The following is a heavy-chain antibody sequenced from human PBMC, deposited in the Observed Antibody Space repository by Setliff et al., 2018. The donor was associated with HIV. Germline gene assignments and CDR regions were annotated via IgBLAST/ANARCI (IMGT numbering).Heavy chain of an antibody. CDR2: IYTSGST. J-gene: IGHJ6*03. CDR1: GGSIRSFF. D-gene: IGHD3-22*01. V-gene: IGHV4-4*08. CDR3: ARDLRGYYYDSSGYFYMGV. Sequence: SETLSLTCTVSGGSIRSFFWSWIRQPPGKGLEWIGHIYTSGSTNYNPSLKSRVTMSVDTSKNQFSLNLSSVTAADTAVYYCARDLRGYYYDSSGYFYMGVWGKGTTVTVSS.